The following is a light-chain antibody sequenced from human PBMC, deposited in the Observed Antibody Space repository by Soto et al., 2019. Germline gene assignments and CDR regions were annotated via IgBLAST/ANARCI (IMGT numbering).Light chain of an antibody. CDR2: DAS. J-gene: IGKJ1*01. CDR1: QSIRSW. Sequence: DIQMTQSPSTLSASVGDRVTITCRASQSIRSWLAWYQQKPGKAPKLLIYDASSLESGVPSRFSGSGSGTEFTLTISGLQPDDFATYYCQQYNSYSTFGQGTKVEVK. CDR3: QQYNSYST. V-gene: IGKV1-5*01.